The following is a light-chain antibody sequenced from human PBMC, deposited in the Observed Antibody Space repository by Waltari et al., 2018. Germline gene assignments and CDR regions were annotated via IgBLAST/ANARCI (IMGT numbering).Light chain of an antibody. CDR3: QQYGNSPLT. Sequence: EIVLTQSPGTLSLSPGERATVSCRASQSVSSSYLAWYQQKPGKTPRLLIYGASTRTSGISDRFSGSGSGTDFILTISRLEPEDSAVYFCQQYGNSPLTFGGGTKVEIK. J-gene: IGKJ4*01. V-gene: IGKV3-20*01. CDR1: QSVSSSY. CDR2: GAS.